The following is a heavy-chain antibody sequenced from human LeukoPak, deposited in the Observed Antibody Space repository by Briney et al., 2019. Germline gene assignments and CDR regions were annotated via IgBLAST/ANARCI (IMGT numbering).Heavy chain of an antibody. V-gene: IGHV3-48*03. CDR2: ISSSGSTI. Sequence: PGGSLRLSRAASGFTFSSYEMNWVRQAPGKGLEWVSYISSSGSTIYYADSVKGRFTISRDNAKNSLYLQMDSLRAEDTAVYYCASLCSTSCYSSSDYWGQGTLVTVSS. J-gene: IGHJ4*02. CDR3: ASLCSTSCYSSSDY. CDR1: GFTFSSYE. D-gene: IGHD2-2*02.